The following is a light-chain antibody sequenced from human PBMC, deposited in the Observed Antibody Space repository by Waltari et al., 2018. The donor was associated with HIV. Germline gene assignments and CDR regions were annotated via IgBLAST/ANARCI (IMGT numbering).Light chain of an antibody. V-gene: IGLV1-40*01. J-gene: IGLJ2*01. Sequence: QSVLTQPPSVSGAPGQRVTISCTGSSCNVGAGYDVHWYQQLPGTAPKLLTYGNSNRPSGVPDRVSGSKSGTSASLAITGLQAEDEADYYCQSYDSSLSQVFGGGTKLTVL. CDR2: GNS. CDR3: QSYDSSLSQV. CDR1: SCNVGAGYD.